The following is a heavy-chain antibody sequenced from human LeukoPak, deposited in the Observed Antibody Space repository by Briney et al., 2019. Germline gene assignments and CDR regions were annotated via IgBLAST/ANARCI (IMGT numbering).Heavy chain of an antibody. CDR2: ISGDGSRT. CDR3: GRNRGYDALDY. D-gene: IGHD5-12*01. CDR1: EFALSTYW. J-gene: IGHJ4*02. V-gene: IGHV3-74*01. Sequence: GGSLRLSCVASEFALSTYWMDWVRQAPGKGPVWISHISGDGSRTSYADSVKGRFTIFRDNAKNTLYLQMNSLRAEDTAVYYCGRNRGYDALDYWGQGTLVTVSS.